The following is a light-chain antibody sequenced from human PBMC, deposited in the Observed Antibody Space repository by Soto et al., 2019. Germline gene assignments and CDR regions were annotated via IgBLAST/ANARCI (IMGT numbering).Light chain of an antibody. CDR1: QSISSW. CDR3: QQYNSYPRT. J-gene: IGKJ1*01. CDR2: KTS. V-gene: IGKV1-5*03. Sequence: DIQMTQSPSTLSASVGDRVTITCRASQSISSWLAWYQQKPGKAPRLLIYKTSSLESGVPSMFRGSGSGTEFTLTISSLQPDDFATYYCQQYNSYPRTFGQGTKVAIK.